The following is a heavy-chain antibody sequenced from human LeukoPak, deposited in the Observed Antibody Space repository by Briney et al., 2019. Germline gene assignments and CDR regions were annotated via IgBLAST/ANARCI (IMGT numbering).Heavy chain of an antibody. D-gene: IGHD5-24*01. CDR1: GFTVSSNY. J-gene: IGHJ6*03. V-gene: IGHV3-53*01. CDR2: IYSGGST. Sequence: GGSLRLSCAASGFTVSSNYMSWVRQAPGKGLEWVSVIYSGGSTYYADSVKGRFTISRDNSKNMLYLQMNSLRAEDTAVYYCARESHGSRWYYYYYMDVWGKGTTVTVSS. CDR3: ARESHGSRWYYYYYMDV.